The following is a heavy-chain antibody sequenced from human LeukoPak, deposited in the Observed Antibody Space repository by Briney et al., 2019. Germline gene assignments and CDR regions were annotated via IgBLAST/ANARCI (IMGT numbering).Heavy chain of an antibody. J-gene: IGHJ4*02. CDR1: GYTFSAYF. CDR3: ARDRDNWNYFDY. D-gene: IGHD1-20*01. V-gene: IGHV1-2*02. CDR2: INPNSGGT. Sequence: ASVKVSCKASGYTFSAYFMHWVRQAPGQGLEWMGWINPNSGGTNYAQKFQGRVTMTRDTSISTAYMELSRLRSDDTAVYYCARDRDNWNYFDYWGQGTLVTVSS.